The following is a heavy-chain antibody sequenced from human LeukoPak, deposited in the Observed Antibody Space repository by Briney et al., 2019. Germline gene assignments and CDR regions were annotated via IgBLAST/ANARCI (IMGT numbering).Heavy chain of an antibody. CDR3: ARGGPIAAAGQDYFDY. D-gene: IGHD6-13*01. CDR2: IYYSGST. J-gene: IGHJ4*02. V-gene: IGHV4-39*07. Sequence: SETLSLTCTVSGGSISSSSYYWGWIRQPPGKGLEWIGSIYYSGSTYYNPPLKSRVTISVDTSKNQFSLKLSSVTAADTAVYYCARGGPIAAAGQDYFDYWGQGTLVTVSS. CDR1: GGSISSSSYY.